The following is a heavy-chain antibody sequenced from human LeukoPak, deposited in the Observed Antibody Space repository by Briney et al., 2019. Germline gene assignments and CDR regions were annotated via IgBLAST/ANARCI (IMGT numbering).Heavy chain of an antibody. CDR3: ARDPRTVRI. CDR1: GFTFSDYA. Sequence: GGSLRLSCAASGFTFSDYAMTWVRQAPGKGLEWLSYISGDSGDTNYADSVKGRFTISRDNAKNSLYLQMNSLRVEDTAVYFCARDPRTVRIWGQGTLVTVSS. V-gene: IGHV3-11*06. D-gene: IGHD1-1*01. CDR2: ISGDSGDT. J-gene: IGHJ4*02.